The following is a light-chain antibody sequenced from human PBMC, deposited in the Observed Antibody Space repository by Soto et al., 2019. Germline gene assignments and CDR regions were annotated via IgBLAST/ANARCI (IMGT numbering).Light chain of an antibody. CDR1: QSISSS. J-gene: IGKJ1*01. CDR2: KAS. V-gene: IGKV1-5*03. CDR3: QQYNSYWT. Sequence: DIQMTQSPSTLSASVGDRVTITCRASQSISSSLTWYQQKPGKAPKLLIYKASSLESGVPSRFSGSGSGTEFTLTINSLQPDDFATYYCQQYNSYWTFCQGTKVEIK.